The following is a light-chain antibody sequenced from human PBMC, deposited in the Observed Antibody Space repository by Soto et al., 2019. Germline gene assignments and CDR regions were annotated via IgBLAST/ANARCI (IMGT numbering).Light chain of an antibody. V-gene: IGKV3-20*01. Sequence: ETVLTQSPGTLSLSPGERATLSCRASQSISSGYLAWYQHRPGQAPRLLISGASNRATGIPDRFSGSGSGTDFALPISRLEPEDFVLDYCQQYGGSPLVTFGGGTKVEIK. CDR3: QQYGGSPLVT. CDR1: QSISSGY. J-gene: IGKJ4*01. CDR2: GAS.